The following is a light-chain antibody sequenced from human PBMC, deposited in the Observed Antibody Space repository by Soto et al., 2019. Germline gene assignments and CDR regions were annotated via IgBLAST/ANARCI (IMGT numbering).Light chain of an antibody. CDR1: QGISSY. J-gene: IGKJ1*01. CDR2: AAY. CDR3: QPYYSYPRT. Sequence: AIRMTQSPSSLSASTGDRVTITCRASQGISSYLAWYQQKPGKAPKLLISAAYNLQSGVPSRFSGSGSGTEFTLTISCLQSEDFETYYCQPYYSYPRTLGQGTKVDI. V-gene: IGKV1-8*01.